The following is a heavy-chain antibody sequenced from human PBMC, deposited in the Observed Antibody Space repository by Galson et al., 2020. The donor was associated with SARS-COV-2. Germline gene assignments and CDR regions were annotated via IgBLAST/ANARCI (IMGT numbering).Heavy chain of an antibody. J-gene: IGHJ1*01. CDR1: GFTFNSFG. CDR3: AKTGSAGHCGGYCDS. Sequence: GGSLRLSCAASGFTFNSFGMHWVRQAPGKGLEWVAFIRYDGSERYYADSVKGRFTISRDNSKNTLSLQMNSLRAEDTAVFYCAKTGSAGHCGGYCDSWGEGVPVTVSS. CDR2: IRYDGSER. D-gene: IGHD2-15*01. V-gene: IGHV3-30*02.